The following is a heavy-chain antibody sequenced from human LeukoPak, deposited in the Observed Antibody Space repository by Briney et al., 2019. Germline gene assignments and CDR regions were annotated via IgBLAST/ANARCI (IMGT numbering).Heavy chain of an antibody. CDR1: GFSLSSHS. CDR3: AREPVYCSHCSCYADY. Sequence: GGSLRLSCAASGFSLSSHSMNWVRQAPGKGLEWVSSISSSSSYIYYADSVKGRFTISRDNAKNSLYLQMNSLRAEDTAVYYCAREPVYCSHCSCYADYWGQGTLVTVSS. V-gene: IGHV3-21*01. J-gene: IGHJ4*02. CDR2: ISSSSSYI. D-gene: IGHD2-15*01.